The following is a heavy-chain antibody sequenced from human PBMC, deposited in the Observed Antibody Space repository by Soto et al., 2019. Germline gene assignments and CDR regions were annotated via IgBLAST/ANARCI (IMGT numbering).Heavy chain of an antibody. CDR3: ARLHCTSPGCVPLDP. D-gene: IGHD2-2*01. J-gene: IGHJ5*02. CDR2: MNPNSGNT. Sequence: ASVKVSCKASGYTFTSYDINWVRQATGQGLEWMGWMNPNSGNTGYTQKFQGRVTMTRNTSISTAYMELSSLRSEDTAVYYCARLHCTSPGCVPLDPWGHGTLVTVSS. V-gene: IGHV1-8*01. CDR1: GYTFTSYD.